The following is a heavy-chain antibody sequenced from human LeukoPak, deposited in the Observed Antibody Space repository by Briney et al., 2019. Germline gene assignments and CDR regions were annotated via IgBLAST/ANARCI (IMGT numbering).Heavy chain of an antibody. CDR2: MNPNSGNT. CDR1: GYTFTSYD. Sequence: ASVKVSCKASGYTFTSYDINWVRQATGQGLEWMGWMNPNSGNTGYAQKFQGRVTMTRNISISTAYMELSSLRSEDTAVYYCAREVAAAGTSMSGWGQGTLVTVSS. J-gene: IGHJ4*02. CDR3: AREVAAAGTSMSG. D-gene: IGHD6-13*01. V-gene: IGHV1-8*01.